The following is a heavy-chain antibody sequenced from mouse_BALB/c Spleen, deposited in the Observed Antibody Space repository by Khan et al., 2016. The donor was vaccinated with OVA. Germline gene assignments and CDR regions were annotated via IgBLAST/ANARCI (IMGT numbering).Heavy chain of an antibody. Sequence: VELQQPGAELVKPGTSVKLSCKASGYTFTSYYMYWVKKRPGQGLEWIGGINPSNGETIFNEKFKSKATLTVDKSSSTAYMQLNSLTSEDSAVYYGTMSAYGDPFAYWGQGTLVTVSA. CDR2: INPSNGET. J-gene: IGHJ3*01. CDR1: GYTFTSYY. V-gene: IGHV1S81*02. D-gene: IGHD2-13*01. CDR3: TMSAYGDPFAY.